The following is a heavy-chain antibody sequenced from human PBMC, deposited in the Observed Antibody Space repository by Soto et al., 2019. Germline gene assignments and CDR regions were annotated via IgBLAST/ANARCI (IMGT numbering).Heavy chain of an antibody. Sequence: GXSAQDSFMGTCGTFLSYAISWVRQAPGQGPEWMGGITPIFSTANYAQKLKGGVTITADKSTSTVYMELSSLRAEDTAVYYCARMGGSGSYSFAYNWFDPWGQGTPVTVSS. CDR3: ARMGGSGSYSFAYNWFDP. V-gene: IGHV1-69*06. CDR1: CGTFLSYA. D-gene: IGHD3-10*01. J-gene: IGHJ5*02. CDR2: ITPIFSTA.